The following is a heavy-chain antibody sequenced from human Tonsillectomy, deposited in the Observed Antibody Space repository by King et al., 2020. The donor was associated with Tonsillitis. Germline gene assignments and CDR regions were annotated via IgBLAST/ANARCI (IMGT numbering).Heavy chain of an antibody. CDR2: IYHSGST. D-gene: IGHD6-13*01. CDR3: ARDAAAGDYFDY. CDR1: GYSISSGYY. J-gene: IGHJ4*02. V-gene: IGHV4-38-2*02. Sequence: VQLQESGPGLVKPSETLSLTCAVSGYSISSGYYWGWIRQPPGKGLEWIGSIYHSGSTYYNPSLKSQVTISVDTSKNQFSLKLSSVTAADTAVYYCARDAAAGDYFDYWGQGTLVTVSS.